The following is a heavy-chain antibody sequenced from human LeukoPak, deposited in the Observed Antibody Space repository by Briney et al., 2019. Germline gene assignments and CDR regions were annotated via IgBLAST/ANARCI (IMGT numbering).Heavy chain of an antibody. CDR1: GGSISSYY. Sequence: PSETLSLTCTVSGGSISSYYWSWIRQPPGKGLEWIGYIYYSGSTNYNPSLKSRVTISVDTSKNQFSLKLSSVTAADTAVYYCARVIYDSSCYYYFDYWGQGTLVTVSS. J-gene: IGHJ4*02. CDR2: IYYSGST. V-gene: IGHV4-59*01. CDR3: ARVIYDSSCYYYFDY. D-gene: IGHD3-22*01.